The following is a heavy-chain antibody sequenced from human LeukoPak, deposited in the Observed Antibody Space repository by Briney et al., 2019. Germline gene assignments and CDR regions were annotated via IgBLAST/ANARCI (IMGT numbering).Heavy chain of an antibody. D-gene: IGHD5-24*01. Sequence: SETLSLTCTVSGGPISSYYWSWIRQPPGKGLEWIGYIYYSGSTNYNPSLKSRVTISVDTSKNQFSLKLSSVTAADTAVYYCARHGGYNSPAAHWGQGTLVTVSS. CDR2: IYYSGST. V-gene: IGHV4-59*08. CDR1: GGPISSYY. CDR3: ARHGGYNSPAAH. J-gene: IGHJ4*02.